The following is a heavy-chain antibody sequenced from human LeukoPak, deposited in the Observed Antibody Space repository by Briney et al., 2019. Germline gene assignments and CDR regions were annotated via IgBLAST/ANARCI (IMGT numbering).Heavy chain of an antibody. CDR3: ARGELTKTGNLPEDY. V-gene: IGHV1-18*01. Sequence: ASVKVSRKASGYTFTSYGISWVRQAPGQGLEWMGWISAYNGNTNYAQKLQGRVTMTTDTSTSTAYMELRSLRSDDTAVYYCARGELTKTGNLPEDYWGQGTLVTVSS. CDR2: ISAYNGNT. D-gene: IGHD1-1*01. CDR1: GYTFTSYG. J-gene: IGHJ4*02.